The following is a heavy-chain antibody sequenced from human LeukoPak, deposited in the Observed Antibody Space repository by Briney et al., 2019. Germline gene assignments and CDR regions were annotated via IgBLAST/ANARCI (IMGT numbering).Heavy chain of an antibody. CDR2: IYYSGST. D-gene: IGHD1-26*01. CDR1: GGSISSYY. Sequence: SETLSLTCTVSGGSISSYYWSWIRQPPGKGLEWIGYIYYSGSTNYNPSLKSRVTISVDTSKNQFSLKLSSVTAADTAVYYCARDVGATTGFDYWGQGTLVTVSS. J-gene: IGHJ4*02. V-gene: IGHV4-59*01. CDR3: ARDVGATTGFDY.